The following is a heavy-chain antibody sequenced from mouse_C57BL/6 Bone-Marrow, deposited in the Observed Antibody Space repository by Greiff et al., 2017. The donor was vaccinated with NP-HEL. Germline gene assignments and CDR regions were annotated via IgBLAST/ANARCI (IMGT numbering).Heavy chain of an antibody. CDR2: IREGGRYT. CDR1: GCTLSSYA. D-gene: IGHD2-4*01. J-gene: IGHJ3*02. CDR3: ARGRYYDPLAG. V-gene: IGHV5-4*03. Sequence: EVMLVESGGGLGKKGGSLKLSCAASGCTLSSYAMCWVSQTPEKRLEWVANIREGGRYTYYPDNVQGRFPISRDNAKNNLYLQMSHLKSEDTAMYYCARGRYYDPLAGWGKGTLVTVSA.